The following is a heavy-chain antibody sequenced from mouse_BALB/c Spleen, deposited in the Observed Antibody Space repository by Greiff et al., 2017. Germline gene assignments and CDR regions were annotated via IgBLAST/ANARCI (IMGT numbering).Heavy chain of an antibody. V-gene: IGHV1S29*02. CDR3: AKGDYDYDAWFAY. CDR1: GYTFTDYN. J-gene: IGHJ3*01. CDR2: IYPYNGGT. Sequence: EVQLQQSGPELVKPGASVKISCKASGYTFTDYNMHWVKQSHGKSLEWIGYIYPYNGGTGYNQKFKSKATLTVDNSSSTAYMELRSLTSEDSAVYYFAKGDYDYDAWFAYWGQGTLVTVSA. D-gene: IGHD2-4*01.